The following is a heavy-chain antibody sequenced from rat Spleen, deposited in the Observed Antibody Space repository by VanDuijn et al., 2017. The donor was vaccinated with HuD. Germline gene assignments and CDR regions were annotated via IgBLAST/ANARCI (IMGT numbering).Heavy chain of an antibody. V-gene: IGHV5-22*01. CDR3: ANNWELYY. CDR2: INYEGSTT. D-gene: IGHD5-1*01. Sequence: EVQLVESGGGLVQPGSPLKLSCVASGFTFSDYYMAWVRQAPKKGLEWVASINYEGSTTYYGDSVKGRFTISRDNAKSTLYLQMNSLRSEDTATYYCANNWELYYWGQGVMVTVSS. J-gene: IGHJ2*01. CDR1: GFTFSDYY.